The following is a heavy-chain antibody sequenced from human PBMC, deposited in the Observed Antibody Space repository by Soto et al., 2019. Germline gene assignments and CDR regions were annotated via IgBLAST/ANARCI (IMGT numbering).Heavy chain of an antibody. Sequence: PSETLSLTCTVSGGSISSSSYYWGWIRQPPGKGLEWIGSIYYSGSTYYNPSLKSRVTISVDTSKNQFSLKLSSVTAADTAVYYCARSRYRFGSGWYNWFDPWGQGTQVTVSS. CDR1: GGSISSSSYY. CDR3: ARSRYRFGSGWYNWFDP. CDR2: IYYSGST. D-gene: IGHD6-19*01. J-gene: IGHJ5*02. V-gene: IGHV4-39*01.